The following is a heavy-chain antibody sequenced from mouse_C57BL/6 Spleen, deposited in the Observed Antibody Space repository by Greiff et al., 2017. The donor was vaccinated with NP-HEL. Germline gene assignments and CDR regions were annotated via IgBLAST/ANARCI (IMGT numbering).Heavy chain of an antibody. CDR2: IYPGSGNT. D-gene: IGHD4-1*01. J-gene: IGHJ2*01. V-gene: IGHV1-66*01. CDR3: ARGELGLWVFDY. Sequence: QVQLQQSGPELVKPGASVKISCKASGYSFTSYYIHWVEQRPGQGVEWIGWIYPGSGNTTYNEKFKGKAELTADTSSSTAYMQLSSLTSEDSAVYYCARGELGLWVFDYWGQGTTLTVSS. CDR1: GYSFTSYY.